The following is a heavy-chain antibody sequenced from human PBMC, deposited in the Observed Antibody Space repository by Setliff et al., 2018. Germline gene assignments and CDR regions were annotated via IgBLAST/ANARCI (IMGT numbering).Heavy chain of an antibody. D-gene: IGHD3-9*01. J-gene: IGHJ5*01. CDR3: ATGPRDNRNFLNWLGS. CDR2: LKSKIDGATT. Sequence: PGGSLRLSCAASGFSFNNAWMSWVRQAPGKGLEWVGRLKSKIDGATTDYAAPVKGRFTISRDDSKNTLYLQMNSLKTEDTAVYYCATGPRDNRNFLNWLGSWGQGTLVTVSS. V-gene: IGHV3-15*01. CDR1: GFSFNNAW.